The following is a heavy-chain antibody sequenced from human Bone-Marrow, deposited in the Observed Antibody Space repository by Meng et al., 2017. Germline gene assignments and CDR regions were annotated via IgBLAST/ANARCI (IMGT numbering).Heavy chain of an antibody. Sequence: GESLKISCAASGFIFSNYEMNWVRQAPGRGLEWLSYISSRGGTIYYADSVKGRFTISRDNAKNSLYLQMNSLRAEDTAVYYCARDTHLDGSGRLMDVWGQGTTVTVSS. D-gene: IGHD3-10*01. J-gene: IGHJ6*02. V-gene: IGHV3-48*03. CDR1: GFIFSNYE. CDR3: ARDTHLDGSGRLMDV. CDR2: ISSRGGTI.